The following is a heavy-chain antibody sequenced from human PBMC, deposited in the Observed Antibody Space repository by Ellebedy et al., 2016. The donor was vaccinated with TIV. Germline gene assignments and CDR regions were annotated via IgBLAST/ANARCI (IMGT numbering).Heavy chain of an antibody. Sequence: MPGGSLRLSCTVSGGSISSSSYYWSWIRQPPGKGLEWIGEINHSGSTNYNPSLKSRVTISVDTSKNQFSLKLSSVTAADTAVYYCARDWCSGGSCSLGDWFDPWGQGTLVTVSS. CDR3: ARDWCSGGSCSLGDWFDP. CDR1: GGSISSSSYY. V-gene: IGHV4-39*07. J-gene: IGHJ5*02. CDR2: INHSGST. D-gene: IGHD2-15*01.